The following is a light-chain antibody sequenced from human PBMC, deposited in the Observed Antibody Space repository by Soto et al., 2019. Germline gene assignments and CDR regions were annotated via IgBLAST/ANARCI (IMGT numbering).Light chain of an antibody. CDR3: CSYAGSSTYV. J-gene: IGLJ1*01. Sequence: QSVLTQPPSASGSPGQSVTISCTGTSSDVGTHGYVSWYQQHAGKAPKLMIYDVTKRPSGVPDRFSGSKSANTASLTVSGLQAEDEADYYCCSYAGSSTYVFGTGTKLTVL. CDR1: SSDVGTHGY. V-gene: IGLV2-8*01. CDR2: DVT.